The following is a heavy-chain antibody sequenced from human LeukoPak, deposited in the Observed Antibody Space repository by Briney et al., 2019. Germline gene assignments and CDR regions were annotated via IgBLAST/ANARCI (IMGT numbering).Heavy chain of an antibody. CDR3: AREMYYYDSSGYQDSFKGDAFDI. Sequence: SETLSLTCTVSGGSISSYYWSWIRQPPGRGLEWIGYIYYSGSTNYNPSLKSRVTISVDTSKNQFSLKLSSVTAADTAVYYCAREMYYYDSSGYQDSFKGDAFDIWGQGTMVTVSS. J-gene: IGHJ3*02. V-gene: IGHV4-59*01. CDR2: IYYSGST. D-gene: IGHD3-22*01. CDR1: GGSISSYY.